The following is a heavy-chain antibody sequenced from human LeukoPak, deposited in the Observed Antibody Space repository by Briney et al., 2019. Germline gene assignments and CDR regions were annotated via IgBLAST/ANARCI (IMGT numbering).Heavy chain of an antibody. CDR2: FDPEDGET. J-gene: IGHJ4*02. Sequence: ASVKVSCKVSGYTLTELSMHWVRQAPGKGLEWMGGFDPEDGETIYAQKFQGRVTMTEDTSTDTAYMELSSLRSEDTAVYYCATPLAPGATPLIDYWGQGTLVTVSS. D-gene: IGHD1-26*01. V-gene: IGHV1-24*01. CDR1: GYTLTELS. CDR3: ATPLAPGATPLIDY.